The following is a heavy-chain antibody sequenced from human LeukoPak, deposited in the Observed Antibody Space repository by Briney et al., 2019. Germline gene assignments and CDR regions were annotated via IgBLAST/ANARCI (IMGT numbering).Heavy chain of an antibody. CDR1: GFTFSGYN. CDR2: ITSTGTYT. CDR3: ARDPYSGSYGDSYSYYMDV. D-gene: IGHD1-26*01. V-gene: IGHV3-21*01. J-gene: IGHJ6*03. Sequence: GGSLRLSCAASGFTFSGYNMNWVRQAPGKGLEWVSSITSTGTYTFYADSVKGRFTISRDNAKNSLYLQMNSLRAEDTAIYYCARDPYSGSYGDSYSYYMDVWGKGTTVTISS.